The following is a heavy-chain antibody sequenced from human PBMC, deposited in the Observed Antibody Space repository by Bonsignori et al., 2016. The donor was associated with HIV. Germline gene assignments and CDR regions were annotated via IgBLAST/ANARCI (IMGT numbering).Heavy chain of an antibody. Sequence: WVRQAPGQGLEWMGWMNPNSGNTGYAQKFQGRVTMTRNTSISTAYMELSSLRSEDTAVYFCARGRGHFEYWGQGTLVTVSS. V-gene: IGHV1-8*01. J-gene: IGHJ4*02. D-gene: IGHD3-16*01. CDR3: ARGRGHFEY. CDR2: MNPNSGNT.